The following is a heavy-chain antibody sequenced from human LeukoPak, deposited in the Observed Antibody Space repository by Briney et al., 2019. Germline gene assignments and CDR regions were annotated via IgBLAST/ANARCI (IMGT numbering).Heavy chain of an antibody. J-gene: IGHJ3*02. CDR1: GVTCRSYA. CDR3: ARGDLRDILRFDI. CDR2: ISYDGSNK. V-gene: IGHV3-30*04. D-gene: IGHD3-9*01. Sequence: ARSLRLSCAAAGVTCRSYAMHWVRQAPGKGLEWVAVISYDGSNKYYADSVKGRFTISRDNSKNTLYLQMNSLRAEDTAVYYCARGDLRDILRFDIWGQGTMVTVSS.